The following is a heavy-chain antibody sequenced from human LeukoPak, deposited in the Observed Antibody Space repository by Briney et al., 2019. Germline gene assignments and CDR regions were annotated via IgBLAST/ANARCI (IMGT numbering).Heavy chain of an antibody. J-gene: IGHJ4*02. CDR1: GFTFSSYS. CDR3: ARDPDQGRGFDF. D-gene: IGHD1-26*01. V-gene: IGHV3-48*01. Sequence: GGSLRLSCAASGFTFSSYSMNWVRQAPGKGLEWVSYISSSSTTIYYADSVKGRFTTSRDNAKNSLYLQMNSLRVEDTAVYYCARDPDQGRGFDFWGQGTLVTASS. CDR2: ISSSSTTI.